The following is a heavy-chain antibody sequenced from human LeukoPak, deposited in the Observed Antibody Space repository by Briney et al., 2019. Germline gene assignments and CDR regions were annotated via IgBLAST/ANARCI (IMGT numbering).Heavy chain of an antibody. D-gene: IGHD3-22*01. CDR2: ISYDGSNK. Sequence: GGSLRLSCAASEFTFSSYAMHWVRQAPGKGLEWVAVISYDGSNKYYADSVKGRFTISRDNSKNTLYLQMNSLRAEDTAVYYCAKDLYSDSSGSDYWGQVTLFTVSS. CDR1: EFTFSSYA. CDR3: AKDLYSDSSGSDY. V-gene: IGHV3-30-3*01. J-gene: IGHJ4*02.